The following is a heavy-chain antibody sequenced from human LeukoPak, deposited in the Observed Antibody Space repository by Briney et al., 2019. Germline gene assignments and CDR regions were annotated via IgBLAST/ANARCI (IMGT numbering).Heavy chain of an antibody. D-gene: IGHD6-6*01. Sequence: SETLSLTCAVCVGSFRGYYWSWIRQPPWKGLKWIGEINHNGSTNYNPSLTSRVTKSVDTSKNQFSLKLSSVTAADTAVYYCARGPLGSSSDYWGQGTLVTVSS. CDR2: INHNGST. J-gene: IGHJ4*02. V-gene: IGHV4-34*01. CDR3: ARGPLGSSSDY. CDR1: VGSFRGYY.